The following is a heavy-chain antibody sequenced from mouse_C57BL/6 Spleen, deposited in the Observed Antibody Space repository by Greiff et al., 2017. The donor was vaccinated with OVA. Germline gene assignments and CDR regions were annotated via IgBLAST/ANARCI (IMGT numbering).Heavy chain of an antibody. CDR2: IYPGDGDT. V-gene: IGHV1-82*01. Sequence: QVQLKESGPELVKPGASVKISCKASGYAFSSSWMNWVKQRPGKGLEWIGRIYPGDGDTNYNGKFKGKATLTADKSSSTAYMQLSSLTSEDSAVYFCARSPTWFAYWGQGTLVTVSA. CDR3: ARSPTWFAY. CDR1: GYAFSSSW. J-gene: IGHJ3*01.